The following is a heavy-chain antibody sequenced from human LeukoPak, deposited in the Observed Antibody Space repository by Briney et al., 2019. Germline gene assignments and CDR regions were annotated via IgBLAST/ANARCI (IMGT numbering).Heavy chain of an antibody. D-gene: IGHD2-21*02. J-gene: IGHJ4*02. CDR1: GGSISSHY. CDR2: IYYSGST. Sequence: PSETLSLTCTVSGGSISSHYWSWIRQPPGKGLEWIGYIYYSGSTNYNPSLKGRATISVDSSKNQFSLKLTSVTAADTGVYYCARVPDFTARPCDSWGPGTLVTVSS. CDR3: ARVPDFTARPCDS. V-gene: IGHV4-59*11.